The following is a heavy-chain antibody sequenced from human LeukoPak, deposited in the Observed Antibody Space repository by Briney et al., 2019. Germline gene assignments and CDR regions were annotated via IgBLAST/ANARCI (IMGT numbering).Heavy chain of an antibody. Sequence: RPGGSLRLSCAASGFTFDDYGMSWVRQAPGQGLEWVSGINWNGGSAGYADSVKGRFTISRDNAKNSLYLQMNSLRAEDTALYYCTRDVRIGGYGHGYWGQGTLVTVSS. J-gene: IGHJ4*02. V-gene: IGHV3-20*04. D-gene: IGHD5-18*01. CDR2: INWNGGSA. CDR1: GFTFDDYG. CDR3: TRDVRIGGYGHGY.